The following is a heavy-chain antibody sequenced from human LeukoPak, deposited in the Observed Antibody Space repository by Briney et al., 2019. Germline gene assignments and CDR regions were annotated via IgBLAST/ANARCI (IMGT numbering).Heavy chain of an antibody. V-gene: IGHV3-74*03. CDR3: ARGGAYSYSHNDY. D-gene: IGHD2-21*01. CDR2: LNSDGSST. J-gene: IGHJ4*02. Sequence: GGSLRLSCAAPGFTFSHYWMHWVRQAPGKGLVWVLPLNSDGSSTTYADSVKGRFTISRDNDDNTLYLQMNSLRTEDTAVYYCARGGAYSYSHNDYSGQGSVVTVSS. CDR1: GFTFSHYW.